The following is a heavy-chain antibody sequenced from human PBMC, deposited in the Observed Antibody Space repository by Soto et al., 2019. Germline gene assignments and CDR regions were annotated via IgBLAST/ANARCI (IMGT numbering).Heavy chain of an antibody. D-gene: IGHD6-13*01. Sequence: SVKVSCKASGGTFSSYAISWVRQAPGQGLEWMGGIIPIFGTANYAQKFQGRVTITADKSTSTAYMELSSLRSEDTAVYYCTRDASRDSSARGWFDPWGPGTLVTVSS. V-gene: IGHV1-69*06. CDR1: GGTFSSYA. J-gene: IGHJ5*02. CDR2: IIPIFGTA. CDR3: TRDASRDSSARGWFDP.